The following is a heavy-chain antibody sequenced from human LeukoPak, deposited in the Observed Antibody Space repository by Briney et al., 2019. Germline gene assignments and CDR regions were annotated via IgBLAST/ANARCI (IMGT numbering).Heavy chain of an antibody. V-gene: IGHV3-74*01. Sequence: GGCLRLSWAASGYTFSSYWMHWVRQAPGKGLVWVSRINSDGSSTTYADSVKGRFTISRDNAKNTLYLQMNSLRAEDTAVYYCAREDSGSYGYFDYWGQGTLVTVSS. CDR1: GYTFSSYW. D-gene: IGHD1-26*01. CDR2: INSDGSST. CDR3: AREDSGSYGYFDY. J-gene: IGHJ4*02.